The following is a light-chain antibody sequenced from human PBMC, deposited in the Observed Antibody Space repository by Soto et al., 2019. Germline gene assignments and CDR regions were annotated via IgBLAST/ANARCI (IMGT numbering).Light chain of an antibody. Sequence: DIQMTQSPSSLSASVGDRVTITCRASQSISSYLNWYQQKPGKAPKLLVYAASSLQSGVPSRFSGSGSGTDFSLTISSLPPEDFATYYCPQSYSTPRTFGQGTKVEIK. CDR1: QSISSY. CDR2: AAS. CDR3: PQSYSTPRT. J-gene: IGKJ1*01. V-gene: IGKV1-39*01.